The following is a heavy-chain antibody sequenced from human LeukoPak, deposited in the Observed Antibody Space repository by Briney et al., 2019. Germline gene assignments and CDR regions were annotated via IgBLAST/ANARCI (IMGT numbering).Heavy chain of an antibody. CDR1: GFTFSSYV. J-gene: IGHJ4*02. D-gene: IGHD3-10*01. V-gene: IGHV3-30-3*01. CDR2: ISYDGSNK. Sequence: PGRSLRLSCAASGFTFSSYVVHWVRQAPGKGLEWVAVISYDGSNKYYADSVKGRFTISRDNSKNTLYLQMNSLRAEGTAVYYCARDGGQGREYYFDYWGQGTLVTVSS. CDR3: ARDGGQGREYYFDY.